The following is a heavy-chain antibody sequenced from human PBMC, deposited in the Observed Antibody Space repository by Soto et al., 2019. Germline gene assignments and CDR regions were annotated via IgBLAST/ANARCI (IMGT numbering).Heavy chain of an antibody. CDR2: INPSGGST. CDR3: ARARPPLRFLEWLTKHDAFDI. V-gene: IGHV1-46*01. CDR1: GYTFTSYY. D-gene: IGHD3-3*01. Sequence: ASVKVSCKASGYTFTSYYMHWVRQAPGQGLEWMGIINPSGGSTSYAQKFQGRVTMTRDTSTSTVYMELSSLRSEDTAVYYCARARPPLRFLEWLTKHDAFDIWGQGTMVTVSS. J-gene: IGHJ3*02.